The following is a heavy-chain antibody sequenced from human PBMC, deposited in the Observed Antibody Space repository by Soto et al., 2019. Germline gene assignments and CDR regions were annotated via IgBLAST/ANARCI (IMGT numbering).Heavy chain of an antibody. D-gene: IGHD2-15*01. CDR3: ASHSGVLGVVAATVYAQFDY. J-gene: IGHJ4*02. Sequence: QVQLVQSGAEVKKPGSSVKVSCKASGGTFSSYAISWVRQAPGQGLEWMGGIIPIFGTANYAQKFQGRVNMTADGCARTADMELTSPRSEDTAGYYCASHSGVLGVVAATVYAQFDYWGQGTLVTVSS. CDR1: GGTFSSYA. CDR2: IIPIFGTA. V-gene: IGHV1-69*12.